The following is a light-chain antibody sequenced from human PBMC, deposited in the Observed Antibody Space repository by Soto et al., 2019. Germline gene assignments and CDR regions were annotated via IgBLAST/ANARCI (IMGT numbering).Light chain of an antibody. CDR3: QQYNTFPFT. J-gene: IGKJ2*01. CDR1: QCISRW. V-gene: IGKV1-5*03. Sequence: DIPMTQSPSTLSASVGDRVTITCRASQCISRWLAWYQQKPGKAPNLLIYKAYSLQSGVPSRFSGRGSGTELTLTISSLQPDDLATYYCQQYNTFPFTFGQGTKLEIK. CDR2: KAY.